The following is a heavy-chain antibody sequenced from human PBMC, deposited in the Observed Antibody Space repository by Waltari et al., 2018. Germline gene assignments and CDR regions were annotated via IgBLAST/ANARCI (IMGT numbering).Heavy chain of an antibody. CDR3: ATYVGASVGTAAFDV. CDR1: GCSITTSRHY. CDR2: ISFSGAT. V-gene: IGHV4-39*01. Sequence: QLHLQESGPGLVKPSETLSLTCSVSGCSITTSRHYWGWIRQPPGKGLEWTGTISFSGATYYNPSLRSRVTISLDTSKNQFSLKLNSGTAADTAVYYCATYVGASVGTAAFDVWGQGTMVTVSS. J-gene: IGHJ3*01. D-gene: IGHD3-16*01.